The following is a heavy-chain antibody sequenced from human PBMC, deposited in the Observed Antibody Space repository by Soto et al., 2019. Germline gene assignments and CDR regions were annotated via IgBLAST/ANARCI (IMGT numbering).Heavy chain of an antibody. Sequence: QVQLVQSGAEVKKPGSSVKVSCKASGDTLSHYGVSWVRQVPGKGLEWMGGTTAILGARDYAQKFQGRMTITSDESTPTSYMELNSLTSDDGAVYYFAAGDSSDTGDHWGQGTLVTVSS. V-gene: IGHV1-69*01. CDR3: AAGDSSDTGDH. J-gene: IGHJ4*02. CDR1: GDTLSHYG. CDR2: TTAILGAR. D-gene: IGHD5-18*01.